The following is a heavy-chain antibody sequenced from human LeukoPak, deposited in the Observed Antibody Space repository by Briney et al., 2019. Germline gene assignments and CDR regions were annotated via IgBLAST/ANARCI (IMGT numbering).Heavy chain of an antibody. D-gene: IGHD1-26*01. V-gene: IGHV5-51*01. CDR2: IYPGDSDT. CDR1: GYSFTSYW. Sequence: GASLQISCKGSGYSFTSYWIGWVRQLPGKGLEWMGIIYPGDSDTRYSPSFQGQVTISADKSISTAYLQWSSLKASDTAMYYCARPRIVGATVPFDIWGQGTTVTVSS. CDR3: ARPRIVGATVPFDI. J-gene: IGHJ3*02.